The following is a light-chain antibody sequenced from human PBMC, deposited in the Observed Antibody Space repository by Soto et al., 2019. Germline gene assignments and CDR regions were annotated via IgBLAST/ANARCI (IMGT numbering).Light chain of an antibody. Sequence: QSALTQPASVSGSPGQSITISCTGTSSDVGGYNYVSWYQQHPGKAPKLMIYEVSNRPSGVSNRFSGSKSGNTASLTSSGLQAEDEADYCCSSYTSSSIDYVFGPGTKLTVL. J-gene: IGLJ1*01. CDR2: EVS. CDR1: SSDVGGYNY. CDR3: SSYTSSSIDYV. V-gene: IGLV2-14*01.